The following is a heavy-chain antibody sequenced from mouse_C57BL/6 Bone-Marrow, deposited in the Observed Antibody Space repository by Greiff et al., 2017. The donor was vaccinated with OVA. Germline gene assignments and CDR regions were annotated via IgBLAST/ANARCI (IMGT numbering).Heavy chain of an antibody. CDR3: ASSTVVARGWYFDV. D-gene: IGHD1-1*01. CDR2: LHPNSGST. V-gene: IGHV1-64*01. CDR1: GYTFTSYW. J-gene: IGHJ1*03. Sequence: VQLQQPGAELVKPGASVKLSCKASGYTFTSYWMHWVKQRPGQGLEWIGMLHPNSGSTNYNEKFKSKATLTVDKSSSTAYMQLSSLTSEDSAVYYCASSTVVARGWYFDVWGTGTTGTVSS.